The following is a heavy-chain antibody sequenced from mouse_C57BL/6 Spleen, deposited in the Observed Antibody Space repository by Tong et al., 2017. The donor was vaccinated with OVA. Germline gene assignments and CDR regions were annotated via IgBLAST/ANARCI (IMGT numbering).Heavy chain of an antibody. CDR1: GYTFSSYW. CDR3: ARRSMVTTFAY. Sequence: VQLQESGAELMKPGASVKISCKATGYTFSSYWIEWVKQRPGHGLEWIGEILPGSGSTNYNEKFKGKATFTADTSSNTAYMQLSSLTSEDSAVYFCARRSMVTTFAYWGQGTLVTVSA. CDR2: ILPGSGST. D-gene: IGHD2-1*01. V-gene: IGHV1-9*01. J-gene: IGHJ3*01.